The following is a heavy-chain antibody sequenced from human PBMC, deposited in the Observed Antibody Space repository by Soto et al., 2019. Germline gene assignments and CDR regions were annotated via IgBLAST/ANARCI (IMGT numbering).Heavy chain of an antibody. D-gene: IGHD5-12*01. CDR1: GFTFSSYA. V-gene: IGHV3-64*01. CDR2: ISSNGGST. CDR3: ARGGIVATIGGAFDI. Sequence: PGGSLRLSCAASGFTFSSYAMHWVRQAPGKGLEYVSAISSNGGSTYYANSVKGRFTISRDNSKNTLYLQMGSLRAEDMAVYYCARGGIVATIGGAFDIWGQGTMVTV. J-gene: IGHJ3*02.